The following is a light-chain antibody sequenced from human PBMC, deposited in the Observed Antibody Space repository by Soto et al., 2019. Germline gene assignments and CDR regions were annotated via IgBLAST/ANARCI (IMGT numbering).Light chain of an antibody. V-gene: IGLV2-14*03. CDR2: DVS. CDR3: SSSTTRGTRV. CDR1: NSDVGAYKP. J-gene: IGLJ1*01. Sequence: QSALTQPASVSGSPGQSITISCTGTNSDVGAYKPVSWYQHHPGKAPKLMIYDVSYRPSGVSNRFSGSQSGNTASLTISGLQPEDESDYYCSSSTTRGTRVFGTGTQLTVL.